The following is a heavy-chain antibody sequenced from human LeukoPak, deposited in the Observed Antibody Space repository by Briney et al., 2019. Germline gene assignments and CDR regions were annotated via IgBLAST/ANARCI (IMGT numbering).Heavy chain of an antibody. J-gene: IGHJ4*02. Sequence: PSETLSLTCTVSGGSISSGGYYWSWLRQHPGKGLEWIGYIYYSGSTYYNPSLKSRVTISVDTSKNQFSLKLSSVTAADTAVYYCARVSEYGLHYFDYWGQGTLVTVSS. D-gene: IGHD4/OR15-4a*01. CDR1: GGSISSGGYY. CDR2: IYYSGST. V-gene: IGHV4-31*03. CDR3: ARVSEYGLHYFDY.